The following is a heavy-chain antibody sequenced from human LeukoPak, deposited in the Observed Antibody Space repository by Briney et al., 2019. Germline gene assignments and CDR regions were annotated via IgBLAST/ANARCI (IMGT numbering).Heavy chain of an antibody. V-gene: IGHV5-51*01. CDR3: ARLLAPSNYYDSSGYYYPFDY. J-gene: IGHJ4*02. CDR1: GYSFTSYW. CDR2: IYPGDSDT. Sequence: GESLQISCKGSGYSFTSYWIGWVRQMPGKGLEWMGIIYPGDSDTRYSPSFQGQVTISADKSISTAYLQWSSLKASDTAMYYCARLLAPSNYYDSSGYYYPFDYWGQGTLVTVSS. D-gene: IGHD3-22*01.